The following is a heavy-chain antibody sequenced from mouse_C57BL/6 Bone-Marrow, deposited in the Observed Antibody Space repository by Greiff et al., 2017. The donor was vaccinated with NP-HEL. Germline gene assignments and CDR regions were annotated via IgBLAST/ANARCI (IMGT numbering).Heavy chain of an antibody. CDR2: ISSGGSYT. CDR1: GFTFSSYG. Sequence: DVHLVESGGDLVKPGGSLKLSCAASGFTFSSYGMSWVRQTPDKRLEWVATISSGGSYTYYPDSVKGRFTISRDNAKNTLYLHMSSLKSEDTAMYYCARQGSPLYAMDYWGQGTSVTVSS. CDR3: ARQGSPLYAMDY. V-gene: IGHV5-6*01. J-gene: IGHJ4*01.